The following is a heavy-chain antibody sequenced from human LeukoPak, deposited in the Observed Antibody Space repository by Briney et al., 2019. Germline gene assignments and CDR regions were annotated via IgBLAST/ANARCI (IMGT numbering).Heavy chain of an antibody. Sequence: GGSLRLSCAASGFTFSNFDMHWVRQATGKGLEWVSTIGTAGDTSYPGSVKGRFTISRENAKNSLYLQMNSLRAEDTAVYYCARNPAAGFLGRWRVLTNNWFDPWGQGTLVTVSS. V-gene: IGHV3-13*01. CDR3: ARNPAAGFLGRWRVLTNNWFDP. CDR2: IGTAGDT. D-gene: IGHD6-13*01. CDR1: GFTFSNFD. J-gene: IGHJ5*02.